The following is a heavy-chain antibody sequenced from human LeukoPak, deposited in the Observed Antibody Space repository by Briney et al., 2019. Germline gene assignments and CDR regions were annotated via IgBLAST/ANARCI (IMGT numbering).Heavy chain of an antibody. CDR3: ATHELKDAFDI. CDR2: ISGSGGNT. D-gene: IGHD3-10*01. Sequence: PGGSLRLPCVASGFTFSSHGMNWVRQAPGKGLEWVSAISGSGGNTYFADSVKGRFTISRDNSKNTLYLQMNSLRAEDTAVYYCATHELKDAFDIWGQGTMVTVSS. V-gene: IGHV3-23*01. J-gene: IGHJ3*02. CDR1: GFTFSSHG.